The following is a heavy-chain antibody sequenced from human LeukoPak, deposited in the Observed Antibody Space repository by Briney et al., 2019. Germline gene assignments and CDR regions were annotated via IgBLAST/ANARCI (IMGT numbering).Heavy chain of an antibody. J-gene: IGHJ4*02. CDR3: ARDVGRYLLDY. Sequence: SETLSLTCTVSGGSISSYYWSWIRQPPGKGLEWIGYIYYSGSTNYNPSLKSRVTVSVDTSKNQFSLKLSSVTAADTAVYYCARDVGRYLLDYWGQGTLVTVSS. D-gene: IGHD3-9*01. CDR1: GGSISSYY. V-gene: IGHV4-59*01. CDR2: IYYSGST.